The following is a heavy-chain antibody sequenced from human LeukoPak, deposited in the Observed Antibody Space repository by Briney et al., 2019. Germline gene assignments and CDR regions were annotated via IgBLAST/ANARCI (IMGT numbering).Heavy chain of an antibody. CDR1: GYTLTELS. Sequence: ASVKVSCKVSGYTLTELSMQWVRQAPGKGLEWMGGFDPEDGETIYAQKFQGRVTMTEDTSTDTAYMELSSLRSEDTAVYYCATVPRWGSYYFDYWGQGTLVTVSS. V-gene: IGHV1-24*01. CDR2: FDPEDGET. CDR3: ATVPRWGSYYFDY. D-gene: IGHD3-16*01. J-gene: IGHJ4*02.